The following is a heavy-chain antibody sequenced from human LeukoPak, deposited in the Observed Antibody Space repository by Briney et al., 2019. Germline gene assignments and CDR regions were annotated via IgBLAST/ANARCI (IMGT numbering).Heavy chain of an antibody. D-gene: IGHD3-22*01. CDR1: GFTFTDYG. Sequence: PGRSLRLSCATSGFTFTDYGMHWVRQAPGKGLEWVAVIWADGINKNYADSVKGRFSISRDISESTLYLQMNSLRAEDTAVYYCARFAAYDRSGFDHWGQGALVTVSS. V-gene: IGHV3-33*01. CDR3: ARFAAYDRSGFDH. J-gene: IGHJ4*02. CDR2: IWADGINK.